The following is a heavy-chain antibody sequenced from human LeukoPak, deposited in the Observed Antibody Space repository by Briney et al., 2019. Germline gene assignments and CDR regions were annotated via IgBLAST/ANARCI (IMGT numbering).Heavy chain of an antibody. CDR1: GGSFSGFY. CDR3: ARVRKQQLVRYYMDV. Sequence: PSETLSLTCAVYGGSFSGFYWSWIRQPQGKGLEWIGEINHSGSTNYNPSLKSRVTISVDTSKNQFSLKLSSVTAADTAVYYCARVRKQQLVRYYMDVWGKGTTVTVSS. CDR2: INHSGST. J-gene: IGHJ6*03. V-gene: IGHV4-34*01. D-gene: IGHD6-13*01.